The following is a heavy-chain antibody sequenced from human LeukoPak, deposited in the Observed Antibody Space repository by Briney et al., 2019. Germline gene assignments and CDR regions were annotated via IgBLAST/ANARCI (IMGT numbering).Heavy chain of an antibody. D-gene: IGHD6-19*01. CDR3: AKDRGSSGWYAEPYYFDY. CDR2: ISGSGGST. J-gene: IGHJ4*02. Sequence: GGSLRLSCTASGFTFSSYAMSWVRQAPGKGLEWVSAISGSGGSTYYADSVKGRFTISRDNSKNTLYLQMNSLRAEDTAVYYCAKDRGSSGWYAEPYYFDYWGQGTLVTVSS. CDR1: GFTFSSYA. V-gene: IGHV3-23*01.